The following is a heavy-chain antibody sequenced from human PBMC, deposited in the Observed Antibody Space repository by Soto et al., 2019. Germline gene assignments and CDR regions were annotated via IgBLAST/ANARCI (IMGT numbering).Heavy chain of an antibody. D-gene: IGHD2-2*03. V-gene: IGHV3-9*01. CDR3: ARDNDLDRDGPFDY. CDR1: GFGFDDYG. Sequence: EVQLEESWGGSVQPVRSLSFYCEASGFGFDDYGLHWAGQGPGKGLEWVSGISWDSGDIYYVDSVKGRFTISRDNAKKSLYLQMNSLRTEDTALYYCARDNDLDRDGPFDYWGQGILVTVSS. J-gene: IGHJ4*02. CDR2: ISWDSGDI.